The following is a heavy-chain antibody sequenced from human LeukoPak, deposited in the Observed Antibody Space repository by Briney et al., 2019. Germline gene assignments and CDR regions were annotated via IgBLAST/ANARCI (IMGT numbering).Heavy chain of an antibody. J-gene: IGHJ6*02. CDR1: GYTFTSYG. V-gene: IGHV1-18*01. Sequence: ASVKVSCKASGYTFTSYGISWVRQAPGQGLEWMGWISAYNGNTNYAQKLQGRVTMTTDTSTSTAYMELRSLRSDDTAVCYCARDSYGSGSYEDGMDVWGQGTTVTVSS. CDR2: ISAYNGNT. D-gene: IGHD3-10*01. CDR3: ARDSYGSGSYEDGMDV.